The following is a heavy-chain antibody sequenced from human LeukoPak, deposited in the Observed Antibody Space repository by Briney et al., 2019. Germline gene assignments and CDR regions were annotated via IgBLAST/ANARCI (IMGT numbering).Heavy chain of an antibody. J-gene: IGHJ4*02. V-gene: IGHV4-31*03. CDR1: GGSINSGDYY. Sequence: SQTLSLTCTVSGGSINSGDYYWSWIRQHPGKGLEWTGYIYYSGSTYYNPSLKSRVTISVDTSKNHFSLKLSSVTAAETAVYYCARMSGRESSGYYLDYWGQGTLVTVSS. D-gene: IGHD3-22*01. CDR2: IYYSGST. CDR3: ARMSGRESSGYYLDY.